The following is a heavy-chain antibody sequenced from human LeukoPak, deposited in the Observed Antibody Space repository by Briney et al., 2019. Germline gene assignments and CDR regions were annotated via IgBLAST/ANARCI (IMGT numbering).Heavy chain of an antibody. V-gene: IGHV4-38-2*02. CDR3: VAGIPVADTY. J-gene: IGHJ4*02. D-gene: IGHD6-19*01. CDR2: VYHTGST. CDR1: GYSLSNGYH. Sequence: SQTLSLTCSVSGYSLSNGYHWGWIRQSPGKVLEWIGSVYHTGSTYYNPSLKSRVIVSADLSENQFSLNLSSVTAADTAVYYCVAGIPVADTYWGQGTLVIVSS.